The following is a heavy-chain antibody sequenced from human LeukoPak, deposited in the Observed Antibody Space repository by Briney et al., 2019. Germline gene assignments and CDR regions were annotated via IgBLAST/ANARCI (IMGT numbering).Heavy chain of an antibody. CDR1: GFTFSDHY. CDR3: ARELSSIARSGAFQYYMDV. CDR2: IRNKANSYTT. J-gene: IGHJ6*03. Sequence: GGSLRLSCAASGFTFSDHYMDWVRQAPGKGLEWVGRIRNKANSYTTEYAASVKGRFTISRDDSKNSLYLQMNSLKTEDTAVYYCARELSSIARSGAFQYYMDVWGKGTTVTVSS. V-gene: IGHV3-72*01. D-gene: IGHD3-10*01.